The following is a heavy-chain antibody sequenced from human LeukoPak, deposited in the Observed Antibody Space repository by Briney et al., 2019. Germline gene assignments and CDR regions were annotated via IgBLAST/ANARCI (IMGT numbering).Heavy chain of an antibody. V-gene: IGHV3-21*01. CDR1: GFTFSSYT. Sequence: PGGSQRLSCAASGFTFSSYTMNWVRQAPGKGLEWVSSITSSGAFIYYADSLKGRFTVSRDNAKNSLFLQMNSLRPEDTAVYYCVRSGHRVGTTRESGYWGQGTLVTVSS. D-gene: IGHD1-26*01. J-gene: IGHJ4*02. CDR3: VRSGHRVGTTRESGY. CDR2: ITSSGAFI.